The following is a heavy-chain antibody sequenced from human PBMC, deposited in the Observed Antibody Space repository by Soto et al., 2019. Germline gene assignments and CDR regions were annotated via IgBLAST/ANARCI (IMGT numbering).Heavy chain of an antibody. Sequence: VHVQESGPGLVKPSQTLSLTCTVSGGSVSSGDHYWTWMRQHPGKGLEWIGYIYEMETTNYNPSLESRVTISVDTSKNQVYLEVTSVTAADTAVYYCARGLSGWYLFDSWGQGTLVTVSS. CDR3: ARGLSGWYLFDS. CDR1: GGSVSSGDHY. D-gene: IGHD6-19*01. V-gene: IGHV4-31*03. J-gene: IGHJ5*01. CDR2: IYEMETT.